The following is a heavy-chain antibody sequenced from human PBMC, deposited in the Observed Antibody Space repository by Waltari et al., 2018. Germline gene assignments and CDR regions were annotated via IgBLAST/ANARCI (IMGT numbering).Heavy chain of an antibody. CDR3: ARDRGRGLYLDT. CDR2: VHGSGRA. CDR1: GDSVTNSYW. J-gene: IGHJ4*02. V-gene: IGHV4-4*02. Sequence: QLQESGPGLMKPSGTLSLSCAVSGDSVTNSYWWIWVRQSPQTGLEWIGQVHGSGRANYNPSFASRVTVSLDTSKNQFSLEVTSATAADTAVYFCARDRGRGLYLDTWGPGTLVTVSP. D-gene: IGHD2-15*01.